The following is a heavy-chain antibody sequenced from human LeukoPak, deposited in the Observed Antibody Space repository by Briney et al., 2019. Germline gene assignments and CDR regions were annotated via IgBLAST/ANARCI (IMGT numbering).Heavy chain of an antibody. V-gene: IGHV4-59*01. CDR3: ARTVSAFDI. J-gene: IGHJ3*02. CDR2: IYYSGST. CDR1: GGSFSGYY. D-gene: IGHD3-16*01. Sequence: SETLSLTCAVYGGSFSGYYWSWIRQPPGKGLEWIGYIYYSGSTNYNPSLKSRVTISVDTSKSQFSLKLSSVTAADTAVYYCARTVSAFDIWGQGTMVTVSS.